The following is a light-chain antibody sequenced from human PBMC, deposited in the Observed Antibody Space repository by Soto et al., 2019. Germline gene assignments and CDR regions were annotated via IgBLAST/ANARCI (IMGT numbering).Light chain of an antibody. CDR2: GAS. J-gene: IGKJ3*01. CDR3: QKYSSVPV. CDR1: QGIRNF. Sequence: DIQMTQSPTSLSASVGDRVTITCQASQGIRNFVAWYQQKPGKAPKLLIYGASTLQSGVPSRFSGSGSGTDFTLTINSLQPEDVATYSCQKYSSVPVFGPGTKVEIK. V-gene: IGKV1-27*01.